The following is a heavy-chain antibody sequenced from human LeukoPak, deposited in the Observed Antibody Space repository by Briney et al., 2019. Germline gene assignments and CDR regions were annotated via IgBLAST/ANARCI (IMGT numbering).Heavy chain of an antibody. CDR1: GFTFSSYA. D-gene: IGHD3-16*01. V-gene: IGHV3-66*01. CDR3: ARDRGCRRMITFGDAFDI. CDR2: IYSGGST. J-gene: IGHJ3*02. Sequence: GGSLRLSCVASGFTFSSYAMTWVRQAPGKGLEWVSVIYSGGSTYYADSVKGRFTISRDNSKNTLYLQMNSLRAEDTAVYYCARDRGCRRMITFGDAFDIWGQGTMVTVSS.